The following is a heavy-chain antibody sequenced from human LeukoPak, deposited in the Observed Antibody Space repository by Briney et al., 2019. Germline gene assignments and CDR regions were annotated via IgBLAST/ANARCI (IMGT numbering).Heavy chain of an antibody. CDR3: ARLTKNDSGSFRFGKKKRGYMDV. J-gene: IGHJ6*03. Sequence: PSETLSLTCTVSGGSISSYYRSWLRQPPGRGLEWIGYIYYSGSTNYNPSLKSRVTISVDTSKNQFSLKLSSVTAADTAVYYCARLTKNDSGSFRFGKKKRGYMDVRGKGTTVTISS. V-gene: IGHV4-59*12. CDR1: GGSISSYY. D-gene: IGHD3-10*01. CDR2: IYYSGST.